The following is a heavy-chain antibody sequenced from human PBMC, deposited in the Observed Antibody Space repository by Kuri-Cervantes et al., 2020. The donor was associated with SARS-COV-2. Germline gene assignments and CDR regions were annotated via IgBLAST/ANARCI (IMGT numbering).Heavy chain of an antibody. Sequence: SETLSLTCFVYGGSLSGYSWTWIRQPPGKGLEWIGEINHSGSTNYNPSLKSRVTISVDTSKNQFSLKLSSVTAADTAVYYCARGRVYCSSTSCFIWSFDPWGQGTLVTVSS. CDR1: GGSLSGYS. J-gene: IGHJ5*02. CDR2: INHSGST. CDR3: ARGRVYCSSTSCFIWSFDP. V-gene: IGHV4-34*01. D-gene: IGHD2-2*01.